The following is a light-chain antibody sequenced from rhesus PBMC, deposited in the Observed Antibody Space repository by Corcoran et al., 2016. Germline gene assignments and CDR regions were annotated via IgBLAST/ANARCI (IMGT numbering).Light chain of an antibody. CDR3: QQHDNSPFT. V-gene: IGKV1-69*01. Sequence: DIQMTQSPSSLSASVGDRVTITCRASQGISNWLAWYQQKPGKAPKLLIYRASNLETGVPSRFRGSGSVTDFTLTISSLQPEDIATYYCQQHDNSPFTFGPGTKLDIK. J-gene: IGKJ3*01. CDR1: QGISNW. CDR2: RAS.